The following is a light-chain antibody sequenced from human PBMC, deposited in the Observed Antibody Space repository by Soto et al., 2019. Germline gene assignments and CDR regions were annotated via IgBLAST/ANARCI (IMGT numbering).Light chain of an antibody. CDR3: QQYNNWWT. J-gene: IGKJ1*01. CDR1: QSVSSN. V-gene: IGKV3-15*01. CDR2: GAS. Sequence: EIVMTQCPATVSVSPGERATLSCRASQSVSSNLAWYQQKPGQAPRLLIYGASTRATGIPARFSGSGSGTEFTLTISSLQSEDFAIYYCQQYNNWWTFGQGTKVEIE.